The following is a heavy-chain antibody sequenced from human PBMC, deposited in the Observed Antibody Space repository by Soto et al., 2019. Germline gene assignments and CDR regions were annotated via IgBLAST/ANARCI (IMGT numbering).Heavy chain of an antibody. Sequence: GGSLRLSCAASGFTFSNYVMSWVRQAPGKGLEWVSGIIGSGTNTYYADSVKGRFTISRDNSKNTLYLQMNSLRAEDTAVYYCTKTYRAVALSHYFDQWGQGTLVTVSS. CDR3: TKTYRAVALSHYFDQ. CDR2: IIGSGTNT. D-gene: IGHD6-19*01. J-gene: IGHJ4*02. V-gene: IGHV3-23*01. CDR1: GFTFSNYV.